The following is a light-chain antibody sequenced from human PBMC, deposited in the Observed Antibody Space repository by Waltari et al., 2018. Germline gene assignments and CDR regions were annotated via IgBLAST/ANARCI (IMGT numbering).Light chain of an antibody. J-gene: IGKJ2*01. V-gene: IGKV3-20*01. Sequence: ESVLTQSPGTLSLSPGERATFSCRASQSGSSSYLAWYQQKPGQAPRLLSYGASRRATGIPDRFSGSGLGTDFTLNISRLEPEDFGVYYCQQYGSSPPYTFGQGTKLEIK. CDR1: QSGSSSY. CDR2: GAS. CDR3: QQYGSSPPYT.